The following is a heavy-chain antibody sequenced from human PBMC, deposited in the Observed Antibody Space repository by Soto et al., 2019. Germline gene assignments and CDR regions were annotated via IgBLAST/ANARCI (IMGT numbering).Heavy chain of an antibody. CDR3: ARDKPYYFDSSGYYSGYFDY. CDR1: GGSISSGDYY. V-gene: IGHV4-30-4*01. CDR2: IYYSGST. D-gene: IGHD3-22*01. Sequence: QVQLQESGPGLVKPSQTLSLTCTVSGGSISSGDYYWSWIRQPPGKGLEWIGYIYYSGSTYYNPSLKSRVTISVDTSKNQFSLKLSSVTAADTAVYYCARDKPYYFDSSGYYSGYFDYWGQGTLVTVSS. J-gene: IGHJ4*02.